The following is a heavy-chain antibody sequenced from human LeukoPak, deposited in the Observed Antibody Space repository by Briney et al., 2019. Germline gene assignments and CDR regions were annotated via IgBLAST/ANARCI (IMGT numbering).Heavy chain of an antibody. D-gene: IGHD3-22*01. V-gene: IGHV4-4*07. CDR3: ARWGDYYDSSGNYYYMDV. CDR2: IYTSGST. Sequence: SETLSLTCTVSGGSISSYYWSWIRQPAGKGLEWIGRIYTSGSTNYNPSLKSRVTISVDTSKNQFSLKLSSVTAADTAVYYCARWGDYYDSSGNYYYMDVWGKGTTVTISS. CDR1: GGSISSYY. J-gene: IGHJ6*03.